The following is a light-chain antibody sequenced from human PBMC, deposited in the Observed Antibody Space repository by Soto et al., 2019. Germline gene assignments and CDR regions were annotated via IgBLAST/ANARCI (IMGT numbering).Light chain of an antibody. CDR2: RNN. J-gene: IGLJ1*01. CDR3: AAWDDSLSGYV. CDR1: SSTIGSNY. Sequence: QSVLTQPPSASGTPGQRVTISCSGSSSTIGSNYVYWYQQLQGTAPKLLIYRNNQRPSGVPDRFSGSKSGTSASLAISGLRSEDEADYYCAAWDDSLSGYVFGTGTKLTVL. V-gene: IGLV1-47*01.